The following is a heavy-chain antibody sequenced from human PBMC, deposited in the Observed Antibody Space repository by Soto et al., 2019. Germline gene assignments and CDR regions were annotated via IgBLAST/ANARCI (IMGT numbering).Heavy chain of an antibody. CDR2: INAGNGNT. D-gene: IGHD3-22*01. V-gene: IGHV1-3*01. Sequence: QVQLVQSRAEVKKPGASVKVSCKASGYTFTSYAMHWVRQAPGQRLEWMGWINAGNGNTKYSQKFQGRVTITRDTSASTAYMELSSLRSEDTAVYYCARLYDSSGYYDDIDYWGQGTLVTVSS. J-gene: IGHJ4*02. CDR1: GYTFTSYA. CDR3: ARLYDSSGYYDDIDY.